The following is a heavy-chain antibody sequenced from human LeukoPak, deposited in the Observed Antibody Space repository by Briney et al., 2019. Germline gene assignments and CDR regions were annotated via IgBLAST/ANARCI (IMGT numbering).Heavy chain of an antibody. CDR2: IYYSGST. J-gene: IGHJ3*02. V-gene: IGHV4-39*01. CDR1: GGSISSSSYY. D-gene: IGHD2-15*01. Sequence: SETLSLTCTVSGGSISSSSYYWGWIRQPPGKGLEWIGSIYYSGSTYYNPSLKSRVTISVDTSKNQFSLKLSSVTAADTAVYYCARLPEVVRSYAFDIWGQGTMVTVSS. CDR3: ARLPEVVRSYAFDI.